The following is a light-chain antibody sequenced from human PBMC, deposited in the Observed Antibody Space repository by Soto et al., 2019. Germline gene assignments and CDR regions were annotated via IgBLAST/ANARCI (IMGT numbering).Light chain of an antibody. CDR2: EAS. CDR1: QSVGIH. V-gene: IGKV3-11*01. CDR3: QPRYAWPPLT. Sequence: EVVLTQSPATLSLSPGERATLSCRASQSVGIHLAWYQQKPGQAPRLLIYEASNRATGIPARFSGSGSGTDFILPISSLEPEDFAVYYCQPRYAWPPLTFGGGTKVEIK. J-gene: IGKJ4*01.